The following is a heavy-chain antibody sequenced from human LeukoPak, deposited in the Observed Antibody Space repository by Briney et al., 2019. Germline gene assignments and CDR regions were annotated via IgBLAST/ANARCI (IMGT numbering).Heavy chain of an antibody. D-gene: IGHD3-22*01. CDR3: ARATPMTMIDY. CDR2: INSDGSSP. Sequence: GGSLRLSCAASGLTLSRFWMHWVRQAPGKGLVWVSRINSDGSSPSYADSVKGRCTISRDNAKNTLYLQMNSLRAEDTAVYYCARATPMTMIDYWGQGTLVSVSS. CDR1: GLTLSRFW. V-gene: IGHV3-74*01. J-gene: IGHJ4*02.